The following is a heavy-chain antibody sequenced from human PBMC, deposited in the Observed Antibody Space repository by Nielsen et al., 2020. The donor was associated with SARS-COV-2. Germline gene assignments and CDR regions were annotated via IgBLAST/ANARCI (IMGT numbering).Heavy chain of an antibody. J-gene: IGHJ3*01. CDR3: ARDWSRAADV. CDR2: ISRDSGSI. Sequence: GGSLRLSCAASGFTFNEYAMYWVRQAPGKGLEWVSGISRDSGSIDYVDSVKGRFTISRDNAKNSMSLQMNSLRVEDTAVYYCARDWSRAADVWGQGTMVTVSS. D-gene: IGHD2-15*01. V-gene: IGHV3-9*01. CDR1: GFTFNEYA.